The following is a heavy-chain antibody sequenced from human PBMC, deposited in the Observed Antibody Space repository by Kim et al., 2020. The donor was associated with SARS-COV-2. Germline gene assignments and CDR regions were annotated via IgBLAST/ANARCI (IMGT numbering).Heavy chain of an antibody. V-gene: IGHV3-33*06. J-gene: IGHJ6*02. CDR1: GFTFSSYA. D-gene: IGHD2-15*01. Sequence: GGSLRLSCAASGFTFSSYAMNWVRQAPGKGLEWVAIIWYDERNKYYADSVKGRFTISRDNSKNTVHLQMNNLRAEDTALYYCAKDIASAATDFYYGLDVWGQGTTVTVSS. CDR3: AKDIASAATDFYYGLDV. CDR2: IWYDERNK.